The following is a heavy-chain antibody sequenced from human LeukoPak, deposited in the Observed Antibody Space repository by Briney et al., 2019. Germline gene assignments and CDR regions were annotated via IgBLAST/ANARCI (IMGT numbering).Heavy chain of an antibody. CDR1: GGTFSSYA. V-gene: IGHV1-69*13. Sequence: SVKVSCKASGGTFSSYAISWVRQAPGQGLEWMGGIIPIFGTATYAQKFQGRVTITADESTSTAYMELSSLRSEDTAVYYCATIDCSSTSCSYFDYWGQGTLVTVSS. CDR2: IIPIFGTA. J-gene: IGHJ4*02. CDR3: ATIDCSSTSCSYFDY. D-gene: IGHD2-2*01.